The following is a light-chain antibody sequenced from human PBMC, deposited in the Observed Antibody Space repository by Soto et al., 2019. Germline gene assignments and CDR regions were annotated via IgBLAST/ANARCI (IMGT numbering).Light chain of an antibody. CDR2: AAS. V-gene: IGKV1-27*01. CDR3: QKYNSA. Sequence: DIQMTQSPSSLSASVGDRVTITCRASQGISNYLAWYQQKPGKVPKLLIYAASTLQSGVPSRFSGSGSGTDFTLTISSLQPEDVATYYCQKYNSAFGSGTKVDIK. J-gene: IGKJ3*01. CDR1: QGISNY.